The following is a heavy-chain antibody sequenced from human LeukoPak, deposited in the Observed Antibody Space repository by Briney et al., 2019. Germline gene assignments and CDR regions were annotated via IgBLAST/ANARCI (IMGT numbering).Heavy chain of an antibody. Sequence: SETLSLTCTVFGGSITNSYWNWIRQPPGKGLEWIGYIYYSGSTNYNPSLKSRVTISVDTSKNQFSLKLSSVTAADTAAYYCARSVLSAAGTYYYYGMDVWGQGTTVTVSS. CDR3: ARSVLSAAGTYYYYGMDV. V-gene: IGHV4-59*12. CDR1: GGSITNSY. J-gene: IGHJ6*02. D-gene: IGHD6-13*01. CDR2: IYYSGST.